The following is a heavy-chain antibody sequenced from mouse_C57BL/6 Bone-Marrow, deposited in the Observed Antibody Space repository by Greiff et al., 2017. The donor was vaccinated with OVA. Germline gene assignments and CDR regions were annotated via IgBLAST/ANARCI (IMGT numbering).Heavy chain of an antibody. Sequence: EVNLVESEGGLVQPGSSMKLSCTASGFTFSDYYMAWVRQVPEKGLEWVANINYDGSSTYYLDSLKSRFIISRDNAKNILYLQMSSLKSEDTATYYCARQLRLRGFDYWGQGTTLTVSS. V-gene: IGHV5-16*01. CDR1: GFTFSDYY. D-gene: IGHD3-2*02. J-gene: IGHJ2*01. CDR2: INYDGSST. CDR3: ARQLRLRGFDY.